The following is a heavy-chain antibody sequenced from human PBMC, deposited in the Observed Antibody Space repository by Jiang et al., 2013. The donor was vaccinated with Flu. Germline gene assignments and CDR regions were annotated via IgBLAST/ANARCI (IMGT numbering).Heavy chain of an antibody. Sequence: GAEVKKPGASVKVSCKASGYTFTGYYMHWVRQAPGQGLEWMGWINPNNGATIYAQTFQGRVTMTRDTSISTAYMELSRLRSDDTAVYYCAKDRRYSYGTYYYAMDVWGQGTTVTVSS. J-gene: IGHJ6*02. CDR2: INPNNGAT. CDR1: GYTFTGYY. V-gene: IGHV1-2*02. CDR3: AKDRRYSYGTYYYAMDV. D-gene: IGHD5-18*01.